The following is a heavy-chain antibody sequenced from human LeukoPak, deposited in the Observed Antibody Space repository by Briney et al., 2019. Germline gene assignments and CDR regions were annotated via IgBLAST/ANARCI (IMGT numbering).Heavy chain of an antibody. CDR3: TRRGAVTPFDY. V-gene: IGHV3-73*01. D-gene: IGHD2-21*02. CDR2: IRSKANSYAT. J-gene: IGHJ4*02. Sequence: GGSLRLSCAVSGFTFSGSAMHWVRQASGKGLEWVGRIRSKANSYATAYAASVKGRFTISRDDSKNTAYLQMNSLKTEDTAVYYCTRRGAVTPFDYWGQGTLVTVSS. CDR1: GFTFSGSA.